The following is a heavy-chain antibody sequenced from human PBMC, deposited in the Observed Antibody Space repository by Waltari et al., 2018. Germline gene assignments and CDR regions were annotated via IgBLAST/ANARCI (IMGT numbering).Heavy chain of an antibody. J-gene: IGHJ6*02. D-gene: IGHD1-20*01. Sequence: QVQLVQSGPEVRKPGASVKVSCKVSGNTLTDLSIHCVRLAPGTGLEWMGGVDPEDGETIYAQKFQGRVTMTEDTSTDIAYMELSSLRSEDTAVYYCATDIPPDESQIAVLGITKYDAMDVWGQGTTVTVSS. CDR1: GNTLTDLS. CDR2: VDPEDGET. V-gene: IGHV1-24*01. CDR3: ATDIPPDESQIAVLGITKYDAMDV.